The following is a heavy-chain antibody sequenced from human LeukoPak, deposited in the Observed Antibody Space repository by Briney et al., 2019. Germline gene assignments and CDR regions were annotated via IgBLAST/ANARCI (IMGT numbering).Heavy chain of an antibody. Sequence: SETLSLTCTVSGGSISSYYWSWIRQPPGKGLEWIGYIYYSGSTNYNPSLKSRVTISVDTSKNQFSLKLSSVTAADTAVYYCARRQLERPGLSYYYYHYMDVWGKGTTVTVSS. V-gene: IGHV4-59*01. CDR1: GGSISSYY. CDR3: ARRQLERPGLSYYYYHYMDV. D-gene: IGHD1-1*01. CDR2: IYYSGST. J-gene: IGHJ6*03.